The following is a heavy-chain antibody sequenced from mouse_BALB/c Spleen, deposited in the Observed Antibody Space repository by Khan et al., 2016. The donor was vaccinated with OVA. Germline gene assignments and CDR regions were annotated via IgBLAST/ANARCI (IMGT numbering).Heavy chain of an antibody. CDR2: INTYTGEP. CDR1: GYTFTNYG. V-gene: IGHV9-3-1*01. CDR3: TRGAFYDDGGESAWFAY. Sequence: QIQLVQSGPELKKPGETVKISCKASGYTFTNYGMNWVKQAPGQGLKWMGWINTYTGEPTYADDFRGRFAFSSETSARTAYLQINNLKNEDTATCFCTRGAFYDDGGESAWFAYWGQGTLVTVSA. J-gene: IGHJ3*01. D-gene: IGHD2-12*01.